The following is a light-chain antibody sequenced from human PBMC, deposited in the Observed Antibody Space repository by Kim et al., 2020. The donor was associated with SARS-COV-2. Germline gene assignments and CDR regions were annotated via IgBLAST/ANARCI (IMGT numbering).Light chain of an antibody. J-gene: IGLJ1*01. Sequence: GQSSTFSCTGTSSDVGAYNYVSWYQQYPGNAPKLMIYDVTKRPSGVSNRFSGSKSGNTASLTISGLQADDEADYYCSSYVSRSAGVFGTGTKVTVL. V-gene: IGLV2-14*04. CDR3: SSYVSRSAGV. CDR1: SSDVGAYNY. CDR2: DVT.